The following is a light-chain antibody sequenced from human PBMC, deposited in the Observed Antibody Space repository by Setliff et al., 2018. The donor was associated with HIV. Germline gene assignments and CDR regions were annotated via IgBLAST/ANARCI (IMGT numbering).Light chain of an antibody. J-gene: IGLJ1*01. V-gene: IGLV2-14*01. CDR2: EVN. CDR3: SSYTYYNTFV. Sequence: QSVLTQPASVSGSPGQSITISCTGTSSDVGDYNFVSWYQQHPGKAPKLMIFEVNDRPSGVSHRFSGSKSGNTASLTISGLQAEDEADYYCSSYTYYNTFVFGTGTKVTVL. CDR1: SSDVGDYNF.